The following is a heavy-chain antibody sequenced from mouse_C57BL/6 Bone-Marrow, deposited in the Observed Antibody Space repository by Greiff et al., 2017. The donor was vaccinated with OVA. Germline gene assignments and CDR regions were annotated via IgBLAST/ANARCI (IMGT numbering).Heavy chain of an antibody. CDR1: GYTFTSYW. D-gene: IGHD1-1*01. V-gene: IGHV1-72*01. CDR2: IDPNSGGT. Sequence: QVQLKQSGAELVKPGASVKLSCKASGYTFTSYWMHWVKQRPGRGLEWIGRIDPNSGGTKYNEKFKSKATLTVDKPSSTAYMQLSSLTSEDSAVDYCASYGSSSYWYFDVWGTGTTVTVSS. J-gene: IGHJ1*03. CDR3: ASYGSSSYWYFDV.